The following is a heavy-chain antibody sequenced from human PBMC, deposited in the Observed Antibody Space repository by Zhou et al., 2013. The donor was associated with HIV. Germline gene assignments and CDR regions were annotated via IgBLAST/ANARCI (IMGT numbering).Heavy chain of an antibody. J-gene: IGHJ6*02. V-gene: IGHV1-69*05. Sequence: QVQLVQSGAEVKKPGSSVKVSCKASGGTFSTNVISWVRQAPGQGLEWMGGIIPSFGTVNYAQKFQDRLTITTDEYTSTAYMELSSLRSEDTAVYYCARDPPYLGSGSYRWGMDVWGQGP. D-gene: IGHD3-10*01. CDR3: ARDPPYLGSGSYRWGMDV. CDR1: GGTFSTNV. CDR2: IIPSFGTV.